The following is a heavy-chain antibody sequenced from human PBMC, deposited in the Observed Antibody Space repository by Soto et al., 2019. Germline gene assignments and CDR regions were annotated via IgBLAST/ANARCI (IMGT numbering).Heavy chain of an antibody. CDR2: MSYDGTKQ. Sequence: PGGSLRHSCAASGFTFSTYGMHWVRQAPGKGLEWVAAMSYDGTKQYYVDSVKGRFTISRDNSRNTLFLQLNSLRDEDTAVYYCAKEYGSTWIDHWGQGTPVTVSS. CDR3: AKEYGSTWIDH. V-gene: IGHV3-30*18. J-gene: IGHJ4*02. CDR1: GFTFSTYG. D-gene: IGHD6-13*01.